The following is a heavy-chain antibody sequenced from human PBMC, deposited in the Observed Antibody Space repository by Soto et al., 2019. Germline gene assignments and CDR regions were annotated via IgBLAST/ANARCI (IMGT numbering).Heavy chain of an antibody. CDR2: ISSSSSYI. V-gene: IGHV3-21*01. Sequence: PGGSLRLSCAASGFTFSYYAMNWVRQAPGKGLEWVSSISSSSSYIYYADSVKGRFTISRDNAKNSLYLQMNSLRAEDTAVYYCARAPYYYDSSGYWAYWGQGTLVTVSS. CDR3: ARAPYYYDSSGYWAY. J-gene: IGHJ4*02. D-gene: IGHD3-22*01. CDR1: GFTFSYYA.